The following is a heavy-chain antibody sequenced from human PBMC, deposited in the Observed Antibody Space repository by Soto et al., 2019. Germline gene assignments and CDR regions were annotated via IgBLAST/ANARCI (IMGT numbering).Heavy chain of an antibody. CDR3: ASQEDYYHFGMDV. CDR2: IWYGGSDR. Sequence: LVESGGGLVQPGGSLRLTCAASGFTSSRYGIHWVRQAPGKGLEWVAVIWYGGSDRYYADSVKGRFTVSSDNSKTTLYLQMDSLRAEDTAVYYCASQEDYYHFGMDVWGQGTTVTVSS. CDR1: GFTSSRYG. J-gene: IGHJ6*02. V-gene: IGHV3-33*01.